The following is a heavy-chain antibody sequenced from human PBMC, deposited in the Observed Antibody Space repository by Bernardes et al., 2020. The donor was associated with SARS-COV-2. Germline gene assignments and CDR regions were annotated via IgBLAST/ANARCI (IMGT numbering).Heavy chain of an antibody. CDR2: IYYSGST. D-gene: IGHD1-26*01. CDR3: ARGPPFEWEPSRQFDY. Sequence: SETLSLTCTVSGGSISSYYWSWIRQPPGKGLEWIGYIYYSGSTNYNPSLKSRVTISVDTSKNQFSLKLSSVTAADTAVYYCARGPPFEWEPSRQFDYWGQGTLVTVSS. CDR1: GGSISSYY. V-gene: IGHV4-59*01. J-gene: IGHJ4*02.